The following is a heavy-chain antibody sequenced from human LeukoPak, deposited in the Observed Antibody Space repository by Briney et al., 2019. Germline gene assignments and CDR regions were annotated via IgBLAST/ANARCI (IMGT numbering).Heavy chain of an antibody. Sequence: PSENLSLTCTVSGGSISSYYWSWIRQPPGKGLEWIGYIYYSGSTNYNPSLKSRVTISVDTSKNQFSLKLSSVSAADTAVYYCATFYGGNSAYFDYWGQGTLVTVSS. J-gene: IGHJ4*02. D-gene: IGHD4-23*01. CDR2: IYYSGST. V-gene: IGHV4-59*01. CDR1: GGSISSYY. CDR3: ATFYGGNSAYFDY.